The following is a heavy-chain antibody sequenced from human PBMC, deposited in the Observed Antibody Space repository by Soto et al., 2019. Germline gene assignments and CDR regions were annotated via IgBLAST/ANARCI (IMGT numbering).Heavy chain of an antibody. Sequence: GGSLRLSSSASGFTFSSYAMSWVRPAPGKGLERVTAISARSGSTYYADYVKVRFTISRDNSKNTLYLQIHSLRANTTAVNYCAKGHYDFWSGYYYYYYMDVWGKGT. CDR1: GFTFSSYA. V-gene: IGHV3-23*01. CDR2: ISARSGST. D-gene: IGHD3-3*01. J-gene: IGHJ6*03. CDR3: AKGHYDFWSGYYYYYYMDV.